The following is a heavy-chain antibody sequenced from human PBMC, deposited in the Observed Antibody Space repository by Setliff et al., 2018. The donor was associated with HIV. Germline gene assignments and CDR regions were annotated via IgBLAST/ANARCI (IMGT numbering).Heavy chain of an antibody. Sequence: ASVKVSCKASEYTFTSYYIHWVRQAPGQGLEWMGVINTSGSTTRNSQKFQGRITMTRDTSTSTVYMELISLRSEDTAVYYCARGGLVPLAWGYFDYWGQGTLVTVSS. CDR3: ARGGLVPLAWGYFDY. J-gene: IGHJ4*02. V-gene: IGHV1-46*01. D-gene: IGHD2-2*01. CDR2: INTSGSTT. CDR1: EYTFTSYY.